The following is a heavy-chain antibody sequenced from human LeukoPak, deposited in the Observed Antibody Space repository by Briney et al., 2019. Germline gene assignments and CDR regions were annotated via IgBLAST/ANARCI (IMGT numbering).Heavy chain of an antibody. J-gene: IGHJ3*02. V-gene: IGHV4-38-2*02. CDR1: GYSISSGYY. CDR2: IYHSGST. CDR3: ARGGSYFAFDI. Sequence: SETLSLTCTVSGYSISSGYYWGWIRQPPGQALEWIGSIYHSGSTYYNPSLKSRVTISVDTSKNQFSLKLSSVTAADTAVYYCARGGSYFAFDIWGQGTMVTVSS. D-gene: IGHD1-26*01.